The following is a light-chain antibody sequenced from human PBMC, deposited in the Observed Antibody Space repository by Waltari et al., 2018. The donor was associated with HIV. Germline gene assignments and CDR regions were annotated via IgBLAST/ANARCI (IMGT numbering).Light chain of an antibody. V-gene: IGLV1-40*01. J-gene: IGLJ2*01. CDR2: TNN. CDR3: QSLDNSLSGNVV. CDR1: SSNTGAGYE. Sequence: QSVLTQPPSGAGAPGQRVTTSCTGSSSNTGAGYEVHWYHQLPRTAPQLLIYTNNSRPSWFPYRFSGSKSGSSASLAITVLQAEDEADYYCQSLDNSLSGNVVFGGGTKLTVL.